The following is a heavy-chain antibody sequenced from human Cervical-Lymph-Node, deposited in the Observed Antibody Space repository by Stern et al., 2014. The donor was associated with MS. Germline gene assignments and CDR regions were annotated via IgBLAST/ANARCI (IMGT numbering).Heavy chain of an antibody. CDR1: GFSFIRYA. J-gene: IGHJ4*02. V-gene: IGHV3-33*01. D-gene: IGHD6-13*01. CDR2: IWYDGSKP. Sequence: QVQLAQSGGGVVQPGRSLRLSCAASGFSFIRYAMHWVRQAPGKGLEWVALIWYDGSKPYYADSVTGRFTISRDNFNNTLYLQMNSLRAEDTAVYYCASAYSSSHYYFDYWGQGTLVTVSS. CDR3: ASAYSSSHYYFDY.